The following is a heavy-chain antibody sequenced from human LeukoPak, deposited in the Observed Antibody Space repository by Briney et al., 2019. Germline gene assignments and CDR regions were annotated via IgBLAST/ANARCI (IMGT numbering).Heavy chain of an antibody. CDR2: IYYSGST. CDR1: GVSISSYY. D-gene: IGHD6-6*01. J-gene: IGHJ4*02. V-gene: IGHV4-59*08. CDR3: ARLRMPLAASFDY. Sequence: SETLSLTCTVSGVSISSYYWSWIRQPPGKGLEWIGYIYYSGSTNYNPSLKSRVTISVEKSKNKFSLKLSSVTAADTVVYYCARLRMPLAASFDYWGQGTLVSVSS.